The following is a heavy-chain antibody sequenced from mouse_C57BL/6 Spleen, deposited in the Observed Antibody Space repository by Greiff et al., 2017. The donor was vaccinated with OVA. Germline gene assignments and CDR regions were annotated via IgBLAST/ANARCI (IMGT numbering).Heavy chain of an antibody. CDR3: ARRGTGNYFDY. J-gene: IGHJ2*01. Sequence: QVQLQQSGAELARPGASVKLSCKASGYTFTSYGLSWVKQRTGQGLEWIGEIYPRSGNTYYNEKFKGKATLTADQSSSTAYMESRSLPSEDSAGYVCARRGTGNYFDYWGQGTTRTVSS. CDR2: IYPRSGNT. CDR1: GYTFTSYG. D-gene: IGHD4-1*01. V-gene: IGHV1-81*01.